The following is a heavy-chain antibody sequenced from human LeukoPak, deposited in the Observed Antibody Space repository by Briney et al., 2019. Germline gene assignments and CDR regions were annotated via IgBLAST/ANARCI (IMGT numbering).Heavy chain of an antibody. CDR1: GFTFSDYY. Sequence: GGSLRLSCAASGFTFSDYYMSWIRQAPGKGLERVSVISSGGSTYYADSVKGRFTISRDNSKNTLYLQMNSLRAEDTAVYYCARGSLSVITAARSFDPWGQGTMVTVSS. CDR2: ISSGGST. D-gene: IGHD6-6*01. CDR3: ARGSLSVITAARSFDP. J-gene: IGHJ5*02. V-gene: IGHV3-53*01.